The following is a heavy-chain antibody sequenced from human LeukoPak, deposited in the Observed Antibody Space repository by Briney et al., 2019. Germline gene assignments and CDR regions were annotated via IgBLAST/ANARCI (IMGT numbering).Heavy chain of an antibody. V-gene: IGHV1-69*01. CDR3: ARARSETGDGRDPEV. CDR1: GGSFSTYA. J-gene: IGHJ4*02. D-gene: IGHD2-15*01. CDR2: IIPIQVSA. Sequence: SVKVSCKTYGGSFSTYAISWVRQAPGQGLEWMGGIIPIQVSANYAQKLRGRVTITADESTNTAHMELNSLTSEDTAVYYCARARSETGDGRDPEVWGQGTLVIVSS.